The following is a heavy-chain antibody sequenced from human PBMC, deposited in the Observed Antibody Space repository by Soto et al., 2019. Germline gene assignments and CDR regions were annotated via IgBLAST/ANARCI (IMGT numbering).Heavy chain of an antibody. V-gene: IGHV3-11*01. Sequence: QVQLVESGGGLGQPGGSLRLSCAASGFAFSDLYMCWLRQAPGKGLEWVSYISSSGSPIYYAASVKGRVTITRDNAKNALYLQMNSLRAEDTAVYYCARTVEGFYYGMDVWGQGTTVTVSS. J-gene: IGHJ6*02. CDR3: ARTVEGFYYGMDV. CDR1: GFAFSDLY. CDR2: ISSSGSPI. D-gene: IGHD3-3*01.